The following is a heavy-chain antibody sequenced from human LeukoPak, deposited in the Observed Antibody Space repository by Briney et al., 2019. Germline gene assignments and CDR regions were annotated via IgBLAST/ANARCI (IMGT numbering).Heavy chain of an antibody. J-gene: IGHJ4*02. D-gene: IGHD1-1*01. Sequence: ASVKVSCKASGYTFTGYYMHWVRQAPGQGLEWMGWINPNSGGTNYAQKLQGRVTMTRDTSISTAYMELSRLRSDDTAVYYCARDYGSQHPIDYWRQGTLVTVSS. CDR1: GYTFTGYY. CDR2: INPNSGGT. V-gene: IGHV1-2*02. CDR3: ARDYGSQHPIDY.